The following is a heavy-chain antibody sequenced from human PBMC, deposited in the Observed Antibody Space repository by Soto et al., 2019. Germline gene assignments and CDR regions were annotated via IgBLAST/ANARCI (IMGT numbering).Heavy chain of an antibody. D-gene: IGHD2-8*01. Sequence: QSXGSLRLSFAASGFTFSSYSMSWVRQAPGKGLEWVSAISGSGGSTYYADSVKGRFTISRDNSKNTLYLQMNSLRAEDTAVYYCAKGVGYCTNGVCRPLYYYYGMDVCGQGTTVTVSS. CDR1: GFTFSSYS. CDR3: AKGVGYCTNGVCRPLYYYYGMDV. CDR2: ISGSGGST. J-gene: IGHJ6*02. V-gene: IGHV3-23*01.